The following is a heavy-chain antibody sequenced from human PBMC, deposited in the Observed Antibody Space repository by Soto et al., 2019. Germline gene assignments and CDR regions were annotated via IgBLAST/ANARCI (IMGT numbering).Heavy chain of an antibody. J-gene: IGHJ4*02. CDR2: INAGNGNT. CDR3: ARDPNSSGWYPPHY. V-gene: IGHV1-3*01. Sequence: QVQLVQSGAEVKKPGASVKVSCKASGYTFTSYAMHWVRQAPGQRLEWMGWINAGNGNTKYSQKFQGRVTITRDTSASTAYMELSSLRSEDTAVYYCARDPNSSGWYPPHYWGKGTLVTVSS. CDR1: GYTFTSYA. D-gene: IGHD6-19*01.